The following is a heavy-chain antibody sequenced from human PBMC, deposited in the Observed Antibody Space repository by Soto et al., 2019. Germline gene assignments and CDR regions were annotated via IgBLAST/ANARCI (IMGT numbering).Heavy chain of an antibody. CDR2: ISGSGGST. CDR3: AKDSPSYSSGWCFDY. Sequence: LRLSCAASGFTFSSYAMNWVRQAPGKGLEWVSAISGSGGSTYYADSVKGRFTISRDNSKNTLYLQMNSLRAEDTAVYYCAKDSPSYSSGWCFDYWGQGTLVTVSS. CDR1: GFTFSSYA. D-gene: IGHD6-19*01. V-gene: IGHV3-23*01. J-gene: IGHJ4*02.